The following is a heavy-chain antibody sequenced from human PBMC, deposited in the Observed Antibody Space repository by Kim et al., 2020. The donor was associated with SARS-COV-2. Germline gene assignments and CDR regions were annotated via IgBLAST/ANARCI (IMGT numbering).Heavy chain of an antibody. Sequence: GGSLRLSCAASGFTFSDYSLNWVRQAPGKGLEWVSLISSRSNTIYYADSVKGRYTISRDNAKNSLYLQMNRLRDEDTAVYYCARDHVTVTSTLDAFDIWGQGTMVTVSS. D-gene: IGHD4-4*01. J-gene: IGHJ3*02. CDR1: GFTFSDYS. V-gene: IGHV3-48*02. CDR3: ARDHVTVTSTLDAFDI. CDR2: ISSRSNTI.